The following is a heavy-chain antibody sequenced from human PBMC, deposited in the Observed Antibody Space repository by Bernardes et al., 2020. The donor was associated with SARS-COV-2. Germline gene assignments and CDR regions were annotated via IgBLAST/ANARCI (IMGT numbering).Heavy chain of an antibody. CDR2: VFHGGDT. CDR1: GVSISSPIW. J-gene: IGHJ5*01. D-gene: IGHD2-2*01. CDR3: ATVLGGCSGTSCYLDS. V-gene: IGHV4-4*02. Sequence: TCDFSGVSISSPIWWTCASRLPERGLEWNGEVFHGGDTNYNPSLRSRVTISVDDSKNQFSLKVTSVTAADTAMYYCATVLGGCSGTSCYLDSWGQGTLVTVSS.